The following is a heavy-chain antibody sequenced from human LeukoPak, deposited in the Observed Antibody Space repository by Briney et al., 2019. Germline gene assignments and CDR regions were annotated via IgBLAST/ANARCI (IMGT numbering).Heavy chain of an antibody. D-gene: IGHD6-19*01. J-gene: IGHJ4*02. Sequence: PSETLSLTCTVSGYSISSGYYWGWIRQPPGKGLEWIGSIYYSGSTYYNPSLKSRVTISVDTSKNQFSLKLSSVTAADTAVYYCARDVVGQWLVQNPYYFDYWGQGTLVTVSS. CDR1: GYSISSGYY. CDR3: ARDVVGQWLVQNPYYFDY. V-gene: IGHV4-38-2*02. CDR2: IYYSGST.